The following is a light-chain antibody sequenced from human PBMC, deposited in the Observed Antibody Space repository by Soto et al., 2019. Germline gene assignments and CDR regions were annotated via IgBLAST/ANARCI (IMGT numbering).Light chain of an antibody. CDR1: QTISSW. Sequence: IQLPHSPSSLSGCVGDGVTVTCRASQTISSWLAWYQQKPGKAPKLLIYKASTLKSGVPSRFSGSGSGTEFTLTIIGLQPDDIATYNCHPADLVWTFAQGTKVDI. CDR3: HPADLVWT. V-gene: IGKV1-5*03. CDR2: KAS. J-gene: IGKJ1*01.